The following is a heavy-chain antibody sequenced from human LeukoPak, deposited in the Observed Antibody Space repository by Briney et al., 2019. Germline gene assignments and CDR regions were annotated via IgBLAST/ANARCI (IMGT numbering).Heavy chain of an antibody. CDR1: GYTFTGDY. V-gene: IGHV1-2*02. Sequence: ASVKVSCKASGYTFTGDYMHWVRQAPGQGLEWMGWINPNSGGTNYAQKFQGRVTMTRDTSISTAYMELSRLRSDDTAVYYCARDLVVPGIAARYYFDYWGQGTLVTVSS. CDR3: ARDLVVPGIAARYYFDY. D-gene: IGHD6-13*01. J-gene: IGHJ4*02. CDR2: INPNSGGT.